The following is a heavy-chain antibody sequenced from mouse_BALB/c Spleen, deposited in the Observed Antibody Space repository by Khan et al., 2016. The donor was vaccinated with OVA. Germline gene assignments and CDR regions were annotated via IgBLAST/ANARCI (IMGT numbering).Heavy chain of an antibody. V-gene: IGHV3-2*02. D-gene: IGHD1-1*01. J-gene: IGHJ4*01. CDR1: GYSITSDYA. CDR3: ARQNYYGYAMDY. Sequence: EVQLQESGPGLVKPSQSLSLTCTVTGYSITSDYAWNWIRKFPGNKLEWMGYISYSGSTSYNQSLRRRISITRATSKNQFFLKFNSVTTEDTATFYCARQNYYGYAMDYWGQGTSVTVSS. CDR2: ISYSGST.